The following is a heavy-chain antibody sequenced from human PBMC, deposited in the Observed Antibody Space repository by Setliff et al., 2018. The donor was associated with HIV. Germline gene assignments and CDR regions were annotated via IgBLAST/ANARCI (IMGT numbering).Heavy chain of an antibody. V-gene: IGHV3-48*03. CDR2: ITRDGTTK. J-gene: IGHJ3*02. CDR3: ARDHLFAFDI. Sequence: PGESLTISCAASGFIFSSYSINWVRQAPGKGLEWLSSITRDGTTKNYADSVKGRFTISRDNAKNSLYLQMNSLRVEDTAVYYCARDHLFAFDIWGQGTMVTVSS. CDR1: GFIFSSYS.